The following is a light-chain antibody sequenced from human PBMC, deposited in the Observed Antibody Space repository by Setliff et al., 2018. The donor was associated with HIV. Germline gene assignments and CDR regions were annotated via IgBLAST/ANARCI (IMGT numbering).Light chain of an antibody. CDR3: QSYDSNNHVV. CDR2: EDN. V-gene: IGLV6-57*01. J-gene: IGLJ2*01. CDR1: SGSIASNY. Sequence: NFMLTQPHSVSESPGKTVTISCTRSSGSIASNYEQWYQQRPGSSPTTVIYEDNQRPSGVPDRFSGSIDSSSNSASLTISGLKTEDEADYYCQSYDSNNHVVFGGGTKVTVL.